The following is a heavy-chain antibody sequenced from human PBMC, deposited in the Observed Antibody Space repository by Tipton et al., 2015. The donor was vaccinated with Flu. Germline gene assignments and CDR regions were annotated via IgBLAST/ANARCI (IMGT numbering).Heavy chain of an antibody. Sequence: TLSLTCTVSGDSISTFYWGWIRQPPGKGLEWLGYFFYGETTKYSPSLKSRVTISIDTSKNHFSLNLNSVTAADTAVYYCAKASGVLEWRSWTFDSWGKGTLVTVSS. CDR2: FFYGETT. V-gene: IGHV4-59*01. CDR3: AKASGVLEWRSWTFDS. CDR1: GDSISTFY. D-gene: IGHD3-3*01. J-gene: IGHJ4*02.